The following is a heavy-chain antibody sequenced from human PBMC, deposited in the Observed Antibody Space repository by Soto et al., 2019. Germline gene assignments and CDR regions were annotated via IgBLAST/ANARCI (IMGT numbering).Heavy chain of an antibody. CDR3: AKKAGIISRYGLDV. Sequence: GGSLRLSCAASGFTFSSFAMNWGRQAPGKGLEWVAVISGNATSTYYADSVKGRFTISRDNSKNTMYLQMNSLRAEDTAVYYCAKKAGIISRYGLDVWGRRTTVTVSS. CDR2: ISGNATST. CDR1: GFTFSSFA. V-gene: IGHV3-23*01. J-gene: IGHJ6*02.